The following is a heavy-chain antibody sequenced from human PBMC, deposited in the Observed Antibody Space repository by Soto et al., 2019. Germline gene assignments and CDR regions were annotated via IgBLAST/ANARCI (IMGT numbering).Heavy chain of an antibody. Sequence: QVQLVQSGAEVKKPGPSVKVSCRALGTTFTTLARLWVPRAPGQRLEWMGWINAGNGNTKYSQKFQGRVTITRDTSASTAYMELSSLRSEDTAVYYCARSIVVVTAADYWGQGTLVTVSS. CDR3: ARSIVVVTAADY. CDR2: INAGNGNT. D-gene: IGHD2-21*02. J-gene: IGHJ4*02. CDR1: GTTFTTLA. V-gene: IGHV1-3*01.